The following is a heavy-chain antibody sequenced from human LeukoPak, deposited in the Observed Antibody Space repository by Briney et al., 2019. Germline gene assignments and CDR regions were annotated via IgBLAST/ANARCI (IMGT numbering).Heavy chain of an antibody. J-gene: IGHJ4*02. Sequence: ASVKVSCKASGGTFSSYAISWVRQAPGQGLEWMEWISAYNGNTNYAQKLQGRVTMTTDTSTSTAYMELGSLRSDDTAVYYCAREAGRYYDFWSGSRATFDYWGQGTLVTVSS. CDR3: AREAGRYYDFWSGSRATFDY. CDR2: ISAYNGNT. V-gene: IGHV1-18*01. CDR1: GGTFSSYA. D-gene: IGHD3-3*01.